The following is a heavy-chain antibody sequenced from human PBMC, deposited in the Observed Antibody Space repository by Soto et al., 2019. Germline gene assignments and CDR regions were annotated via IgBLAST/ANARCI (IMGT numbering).Heavy chain of an antibody. D-gene: IGHD2-15*01. CDR3: ARVVGPGYCSGGSCAEDWFDP. CDR1: GGSISSGGYY. J-gene: IGHJ5*02. Sequence: KPSETLSLTCTVSGGSISSGGYYWSWIRQHPGKGLEWIGYIYYSGSTYYNPSLKSRVTISVDTSKNQFSLKLSSVTAADTAVYYCARVVGPGYCSGGSCAEDWFDPWGQGTLVTVSS. CDR2: IYYSGST. V-gene: IGHV4-31*03.